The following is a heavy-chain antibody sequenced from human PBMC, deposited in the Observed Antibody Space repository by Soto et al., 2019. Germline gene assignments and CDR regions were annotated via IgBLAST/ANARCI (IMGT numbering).Heavy chain of an antibody. Sequence: HPGGSLRLSCAASGLTFRSYAISWVRQAPRKGLEWVSGISGSGGTTYYADSVKGRFTISRDNSKNTVYLQMKRLRADDTAVYYCAKVGSGADYYYYRLDVWGQGTTVTVSS. CDR2: ISGSGGTT. J-gene: IGHJ6*02. CDR3: AKVGSGADYYYYRLDV. CDR1: GLTFRSYA. V-gene: IGHV3-23*01. D-gene: IGHD7-27*01.